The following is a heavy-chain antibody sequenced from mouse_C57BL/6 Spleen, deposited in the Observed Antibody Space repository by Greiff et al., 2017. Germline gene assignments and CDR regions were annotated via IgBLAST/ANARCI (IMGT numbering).Heavy chain of an antibody. Sequence: QVQLKQPGAELVKPGASVKLSCKASGYTFTSYWMHWVKQRPGQGLEWIGMIHPNSGSTNYNEKFKSKATLTVDKSSSTAYMQRSSLTSEDSAVYYCARNLDAMDYWGQGTSVTVSS. CDR2: IHPNSGST. J-gene: IGHJ4*01. CDR1: GYTFTSYW. V-gene: IGHV1-64*01. CDR3: ARNLDAMDY.